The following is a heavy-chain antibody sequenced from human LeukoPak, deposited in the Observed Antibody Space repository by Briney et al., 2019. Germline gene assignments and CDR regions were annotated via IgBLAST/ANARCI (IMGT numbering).Heavy chain of an antibody. J-gene: IGHJ4*02. CDR3: ARDGPQWLAAFDY. CDR2: VSFDGNTT. Sequence: PGRSLRLSCAASGFTFRNYAMYWVRQAPSRGLEWAAVVSFDGNTTFYSDSVKGRFAISRDNAKKSLYLQMNSLRAEDTAVYYCARDGPQWLAAFDYWGQGALVTVSS. V-gene: IGHV3-30*09. CDR1: GFTFRNYA. D-gene: IGHD6-19*01.